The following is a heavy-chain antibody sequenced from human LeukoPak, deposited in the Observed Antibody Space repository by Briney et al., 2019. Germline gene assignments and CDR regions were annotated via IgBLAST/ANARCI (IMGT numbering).Heavy chain of an antibody. CDR1: GGSISSYY. D-gene: IGHD6-13*01. J-gene: IGHJ4*02. Sequence: SETLSLTCTVSGGSISSYYWSWIRQPPGKGREWIGYIYYSGSTNYNPSLKSRVTISVDTSKNQFSLKLSSVTAADTAVYYCARQTPGWGYSSSPYFDYWGQGTLVTVSS. CDR3: ARQTPGWGYSSSPYFDY. CDR2: IYYSGST. V-gene: IGHV4-59*08.